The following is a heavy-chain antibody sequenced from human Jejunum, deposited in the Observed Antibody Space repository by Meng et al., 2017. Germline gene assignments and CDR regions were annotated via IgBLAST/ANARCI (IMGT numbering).Heavy chain of an antibody. D-gene: IGHD2-2*01. CDR2: ISPYNGNT. CDR1: GYRFTSYS. Sequence: ASVKVSCKASGYRFTSYSISWVRQAPGQGLEWMGWISPYNGNTKYAQKLQGRVTMITDTSTSTAYMELRSLTSDDMAVYYCARVNPYTGGEEPAAPGYVMDVWGQGTTVTVSS. CDR3: ARVNPYTGGEEPAAPGYVMDV. V-gene: IGHV1-18*03. J-gene: IGHJ6*02.